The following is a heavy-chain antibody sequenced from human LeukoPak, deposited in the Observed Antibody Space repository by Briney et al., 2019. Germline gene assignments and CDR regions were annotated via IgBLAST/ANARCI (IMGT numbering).Heavy chain of an antibody. V-gene: IGHV3-7*01. D-gene: IGHD2-15*01. CDR2: IKRDGSET. Sequence: TGGSLRLSWAASGFTFSNYWMNWVRQAPGKGLECLANIKRDGSETYYADSVKGRFTISRDNAKNSLYLQMNSLRAEDTAVYYCARMDDYLGYCSDSSCYILDYWGQGTLVTVSS. J-gene: IGHJ4*02. CDR3: ARMDDYLGYCSDSSCYILDY. CDR1: GFTFSNYW.